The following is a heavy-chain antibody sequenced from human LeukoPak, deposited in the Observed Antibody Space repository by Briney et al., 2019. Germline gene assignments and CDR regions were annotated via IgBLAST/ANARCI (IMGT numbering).Heavy chain of an antibody. CDR1: GGSFSAYY. CDR2: INHSGST. V-gene: IGHV4-34*01. J-gene: IGHJ4*02. Sequence: PSETLSLTCAVHGGSFSAYYWSWIRQPPGKGLKWIGEINHSGSTNYTPSLKSRVTISVDTSKNQFSLKLSSVTAADTAVYYCARVPRGYCSSTSCRGDYWGQGTLVTVSS. D-gene: IGHD2-2*01. CDR3: ARVPRGYCSSTSCRGDY.